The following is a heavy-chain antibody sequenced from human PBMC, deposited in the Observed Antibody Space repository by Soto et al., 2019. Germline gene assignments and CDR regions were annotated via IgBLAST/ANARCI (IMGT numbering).Heavy chain of an antibody. V-gene: IGHV3-48*01. J-gene: IGHJ3*02. CDR1: GFTFSSYS. Sequence: PGGSLRLSCAASGFTFSSYSMNWVRQAPGKGLEWVSYISSSSSTIYYADSVKGRFTISRDNAKNSLYLQMNSLRAEDTAVYYCARGSGMLLIVYARRGVAFDIWGQGTMVTVSS. D-gene: IGHD2-8*01. CDR2: ISSSSSTI. CDR3: ARGSGMLLIVYARRGVAFDI.